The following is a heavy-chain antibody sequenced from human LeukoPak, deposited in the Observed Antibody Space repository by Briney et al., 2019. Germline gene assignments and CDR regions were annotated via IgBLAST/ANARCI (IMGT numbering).Heavy chain of an antibody. CDR1: GGSFSGYH. V-gene: IGHV4-34*01. Sequence: SETLSLTCAVYGGSFSGYHWSWIRQPPGKGLEWIGETNHSGSTNYNPSLKSRVTISIDTSKNHFSLKLSSVTAADTAVYYCARGGGAAAGHYYYYMDVWGKGTTATVSS. CDR2: TNHSGST. D-gene: IGHD6-13*01. J-gene: IGHJ6*03. CDR3: ARGGGAAAGHYYYYMDV.